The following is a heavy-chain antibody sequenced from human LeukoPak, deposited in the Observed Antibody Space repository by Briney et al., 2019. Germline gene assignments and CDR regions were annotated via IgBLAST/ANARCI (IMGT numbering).Heavy chain of an antibody. Sequence: ASVKVSCKASGYTFTSYDINWVRQATGQGLEWMGWMNPNSGNTGCAQKFQGRVTMTRNTSISTAYMELSSLRSEDTAVYYCARGQLGGYSSSWEFDYWGQGTLVTVSS. CDR2: MNPNSGNT. CDR3: ARGQLGGYSSSWEFDY. V-gene: IGHV1-8*01. CDR1: GYTFTSYD. J-gene: IGHJ4*02. D-gene: IGHD6-13*01.